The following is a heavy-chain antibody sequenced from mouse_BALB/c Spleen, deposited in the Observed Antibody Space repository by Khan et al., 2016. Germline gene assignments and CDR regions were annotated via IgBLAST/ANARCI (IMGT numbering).Heavy chain of an antibody. CDR2: ISYDGNN. J-gene: IGHJ4*01. D-gene: IGHD1-1*01. V-gene: IGHV3-6*02. CDR3: AIYYYGSSYYYYAMDY. CDR1: GYSITSGYY. Sequence: EVQLQESGPGLVKPSQSLSLTCSVTGYSITSGYYWNWIRQFPGNKLEWMGYISYDGNNNYNPSLKNRISITRDTSKNQFFLKLNSVTTEDTATYYSAIYYYGSSYYYYAMDYWGQGTSVTVSS.